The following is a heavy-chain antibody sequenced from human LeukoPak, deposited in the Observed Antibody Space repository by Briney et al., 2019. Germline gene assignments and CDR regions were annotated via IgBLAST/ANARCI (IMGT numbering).Heavy chain of an antibody. CDR2: ISYDGSNK. Sequence: GGSLRLSCAASGFTFSSYAMSWVRQAPGKGLEWVAVISYDGSNKYYADSVKGRFTISRDNSKNTLYLQMNSLRAEDTAVYYCARVAAAIYSYYYYYMDVWGKGTTVTVSS. J-gene: IGHJ6*03. V-gene: IGHV3-30*03. CDR1: GFTFSSYA. CDR3: ARVAAAIYSYYYYYMDV. D-gene: IGHD2-2*02.